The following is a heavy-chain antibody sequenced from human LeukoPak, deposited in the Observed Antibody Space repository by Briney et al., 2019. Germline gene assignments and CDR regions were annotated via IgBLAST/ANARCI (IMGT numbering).Heavy chain of an antibody. CDR2: ISSSGSTK. V-gene: IGHV3-48*04. CDR3: ARVLDSSGWSA. D-gene: IGHD6-19*01. Sequence: PGGSLRLSCAASGFTFSSYAMSWVRQAPGKGLEWVSYISSSGSTKYYADSVKGRFTISRDNAKNSLYLQMNSLRAEDTAVYYCARVLDSSGWSAWGQGTLVTVSS. CDR1: GFTFSSYA. J-gene: IGHJ4*02.